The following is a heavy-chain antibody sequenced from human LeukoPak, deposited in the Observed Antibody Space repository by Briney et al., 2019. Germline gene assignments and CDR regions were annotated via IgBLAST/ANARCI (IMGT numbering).Heavy chain of an antibody. D-gene: IGHD3-22*01. CDR3: TIGGYYDRAEYLYDY. CDR1: GFTFSNAW. J-gene: IGHJ4*02. Sequence: PGGSLRLSCAASGFTFSNAWMNWVRQAPGKGLEWVGRIKSKIDGGRTDYAAPVKDRFTISRDDSKNTLYLQMNSLKIEDTAVYYCTIGGYYDRAEYLYDYWGQGTLVTVSS. CDR2: IKSKIDGGRT. V-gene: IGHV3-15*07.